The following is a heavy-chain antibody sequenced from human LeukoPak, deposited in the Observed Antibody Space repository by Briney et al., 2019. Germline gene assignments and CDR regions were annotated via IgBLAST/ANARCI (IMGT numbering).Heavy chain of an antibody. V-gene: IGHV4-39*07. J-gene: IGHJ4*02. CDR3: ARNPPLAAFDY. D-gene: IGHD6-13*01. CDR2: IYYSGST. Sequence: TSETLSLTCTVSGGSISSSSYYWGWIRQPPGKGLEWIGSIYYSGSTYYNPSLKSRVTISVDTSKNQFSLKLSSVTAADTAVYYCARNPPLAAFDYWGQGTLVTVSS. CDR1: GGSISSSSYY.